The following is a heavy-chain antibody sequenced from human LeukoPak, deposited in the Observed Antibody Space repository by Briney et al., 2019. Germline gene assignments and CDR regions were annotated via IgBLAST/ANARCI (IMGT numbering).Heavy chain of an antibody. CDR3: AKFRGYYDSSGVRTDY. D-gene: IGHD3-22*01. J-gene: IGHJ4*02. CDR1: GFTFSSYA. Sequence: GGSLRLSCAASGFTFSSYAMSWVRQAPGKGLEWVSAISGSGGSTYYADSVKGRFTTSRDNSKNTLYLQMNSLRAEDTAVYYCAKFRGYYDSSGVRTDYWGQGTLVTVSS. V-gene: IGHV3-23*01. CDR2: ISGSGGST.